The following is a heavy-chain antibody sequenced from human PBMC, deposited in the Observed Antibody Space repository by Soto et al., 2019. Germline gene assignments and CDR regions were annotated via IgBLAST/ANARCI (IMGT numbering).Heavy chain of an antibody. CDR1: GFTFSSYA. CDR2: ISGSGGST. V-gene: IGHV3-23*01. CDR3: DKCSNGGYDAFDI. Sequence: GGSLRLSCAASGFTFSSYAISWVRPAPGKGLGWVSAISGSGGSTYYANSGKGRVTISRDNSKNTRYLQMNRLRAEDTGVYACDKCSNGGYDAFDIWGQGTMVTVSS. J-gene: IGHJ3*02. D-gene: IGHD2-2*01.